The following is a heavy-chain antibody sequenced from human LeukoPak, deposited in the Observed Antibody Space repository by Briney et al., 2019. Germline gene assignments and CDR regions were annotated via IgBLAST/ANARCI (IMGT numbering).Heavy chain of an antibody. CDR3: ARDPSRGVYYFDH. CDR2: LYSGGSI. Sequence: WGSLSLSCAASGLIVSSNYMSWVRQAPGKGLEWVSALYSGGSIYYADSVKGRFTISRDNSKNMLYLQMNSLRAEDTAVYYCARDPSRGVYYFDHWGQGTLVTVSS. CDR1: GLIVSSNY. V-gene: IGHV3-53*01. J-gene: IGHJ4*02. D-gene: IGHD3-10*01.